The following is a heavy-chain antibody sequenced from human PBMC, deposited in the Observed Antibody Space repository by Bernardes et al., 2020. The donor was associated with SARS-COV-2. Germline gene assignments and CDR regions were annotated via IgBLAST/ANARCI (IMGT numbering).Heavy chain of an antibody. CDR2: ISYSGTT. J-gene: IGHJ4*02. D-gene: IGHD5-18*01. V-gene: IGHV4-39*01. CDR1: GVSISSISYY. CDR3: ARHSAMVTSFDY. Sequence: SESLSLTCTVSGVSISSISYYWGWLLHPPGKGLEWIGSISYSGTTYYIPSLKSRVTISIDSSKSHFSLQMISVTAADTAVYYCARHSAMVTSFDYWGQGTLVTVSS.